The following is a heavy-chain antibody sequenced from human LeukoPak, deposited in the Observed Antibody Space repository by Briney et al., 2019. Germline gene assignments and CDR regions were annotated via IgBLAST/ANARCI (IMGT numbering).Heavy chain of an antibody. CDR3: ASERPEGTYGDYALRIDY. CDR1: GASISSGSYY. D-gene: IGHD4-17*01. J-gene: IGHJ4*02. V-gene: IGHV4-61*02. Sequence: PSQTLSLTCTVSGASISSGSYYWSWIRQPAGKGLEWIGRIYTSGSTNYNPSLKNRVTISVDTSKNQFSLKLSSVTAADTAVYYCASERPEGTYGDYALRIDYWGQGTLVTVSS. CDR2: IYTSGST.